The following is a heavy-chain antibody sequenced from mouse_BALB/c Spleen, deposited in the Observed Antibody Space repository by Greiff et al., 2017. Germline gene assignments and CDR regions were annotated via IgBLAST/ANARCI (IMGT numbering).Heavy chain of an antibody. CDR2: ISTYYGDA. V-gene: IGHV1S137*01. CDR3: ERAQYYGSSYGYFDY. D-gene: IGHD1-1*01. Sequence: QVQLKQSGAELVRPGVSVKISCKGSGYTFTDYALLWVKQSHAKSLEWIGVISTYYGDASYNQKFKGKSTMTVDKSSSTAYMELARLTSEDSAIYYRERAQYYGSSYGYFDYWGKGTTRTVSS. J-gene: IGHJ2*01. CDR1: GYTFTDYA.